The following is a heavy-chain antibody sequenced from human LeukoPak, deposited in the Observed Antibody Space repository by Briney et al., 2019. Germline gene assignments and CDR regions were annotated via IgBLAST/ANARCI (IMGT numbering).Heavy chain of an antibody. CDR2: IYYSGST. J-gene: IGHJ4*02. D-gene: IGHD2-2*01. Sequence: SETLSLACTVSGGSVSSGSYYWSWIRQPPGKGLEWIGYIYYSGSTNYNPSLKSRVTISVDTSKNQFSLKLSSVTAADTAVYYCARDGGQYQYDYWGQGTLVTVSS. CDR1: GGSVSSGSYY. CDR3: ARDGGQYQYDY. V-gene: IGHV4-61*01.